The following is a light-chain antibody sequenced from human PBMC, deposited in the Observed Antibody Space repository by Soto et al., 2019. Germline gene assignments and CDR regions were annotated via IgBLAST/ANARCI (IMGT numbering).Light chain of an antibody. V-gene: IGLV2-23*01. J-gene: IGLJ1*01. Sequence: QSALTQPASVSGSPGQSVTISCTGTSSDFGSYKFVSWYQHHPGKVPKVIIYETSKRPSGVSDRFSGSKSGNTASLTISGLQAEDEADYYCFSFTSTNTHGFGSGTKVTGL. CDR1: SSDFGSYKF. CDR2: ETS. CDR3: FSFTSTNTHG.